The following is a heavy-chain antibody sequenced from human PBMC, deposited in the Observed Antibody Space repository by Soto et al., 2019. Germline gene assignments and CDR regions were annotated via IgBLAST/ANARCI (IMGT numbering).Heavy chain of an antibody. CDR1: GFTFSEYA. J-gene: IGHJ6*02. CDR2: VSANGDIT. Sequence: VKVLESGGDLVQPGGSLRLSCVASGFTFSEYAMTWVRQAPGKGLDWVSSVSANGDITYYADSVKGRFTISRDNSNNILLLQMNSLRAEDTARYYCARGDRGGSGSPASYYFSGLDVWGQGTTVIVSS. D-gene: IGHD3-10*01. CDR3: ARGDRGGSGSPASYYFSGLDV. V-gene: IGHV3-23*01.